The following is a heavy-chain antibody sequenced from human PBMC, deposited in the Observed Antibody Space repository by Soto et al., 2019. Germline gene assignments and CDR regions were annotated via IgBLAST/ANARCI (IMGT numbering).Heavy chain of an antibody. D-gene: IGHD1-1*01. CDR3: ARDLKMERRGYYYYGMDV. Sequence: LSLTCTVSGGSISSYYWSWIRQPPGKGLEWIGYIYYSGSTNYNPSLKSRVTISVDTSKNQFSLKLSSVTAADTAVYYCARDLKMERRGYYYYGMDVWGQGTTVTVSS. CDR2: IYYSGST. V-gene: IGHV4-59*01. CDR1: GGSISSYY. J-gene: IGHJ6*02.